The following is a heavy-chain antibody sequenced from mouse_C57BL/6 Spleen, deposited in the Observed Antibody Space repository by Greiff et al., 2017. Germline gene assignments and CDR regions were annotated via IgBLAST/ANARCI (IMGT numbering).Heavy chain of an antibody. CDR2: IRYSGST. V-gene: IGHV3-1*01. D-gene: IGHD4-1*01. Sequence: EVKLMESGPGMVKPSQSLSLTCTASGYSITSGYDRHWIRHFPGNKLEWMDFIRYSGSTNYNPSLKSRISITHDQSKNHFFLKWSSVTTEDTATYYCARANWEGFDYWGQGTTLTVSS. J-gene: IGHJ2*01. CDR1: GYSITSGYD. CDR3: ARANWEGFDY.